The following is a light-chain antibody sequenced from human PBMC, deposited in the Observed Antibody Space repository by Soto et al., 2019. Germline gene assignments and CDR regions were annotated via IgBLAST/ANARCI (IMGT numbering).Light chain of an antibody. V-gene: IGKV1-27*01. CDR1: QGISNY. CDR2: AAS. J-gene: IGKJ5*01. CDR3: QKYNSAPFR. Sequence: DIQMTQSPSSLSASVGDRVTITCRASQGISNYLAWYQQKPGKVPKLLIYAASTLQSGVPPRFSGSGSRTDFTLTITSLQPEDVATYYCQKYNSAPFRFGQGTRLEIK.